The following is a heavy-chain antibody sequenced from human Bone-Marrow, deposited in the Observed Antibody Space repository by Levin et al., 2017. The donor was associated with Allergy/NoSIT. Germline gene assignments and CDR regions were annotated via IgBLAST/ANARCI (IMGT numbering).Heavy chain of an antibody. J-gene: IGHJ4*02. D-gene: IGHD3-3*01. CDR2: ISYDGSNK. CDR1: GFTFSSYG. Sequence: GGSLRLSCAASGFTFSSYGMHWVRQAPGKGLEWVAVISYDGSNKYYADSVKGRFTISRDNSKNTLYLQMNSLRAEDTAVYYCAKDTGVMYYDFWSGYYGIDYWGQGTLVTVSS. CDR3: AKDTGVMYYDFWSGYYGIDY. V-gene: IGHV3-30*18.